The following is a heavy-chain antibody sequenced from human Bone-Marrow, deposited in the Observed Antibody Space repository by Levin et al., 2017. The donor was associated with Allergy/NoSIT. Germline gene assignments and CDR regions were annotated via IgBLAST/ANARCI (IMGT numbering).Heavy chain of an antibody. CDR2: ISYDGSNK. CDR1: GFTFSSYA. D-gene: IGHD3-10*01. Sequence: GESLKISCAASGFTFSSYAMHWVRQAPGKGLEWVAVISYDGSNKYYADSVKGRFTISRDNSKNTLYLQMNSLRAEDTAVYYCAKIMVRGEIGAFDIWGQGTMVTVSS. CDR3: AKIMVRGEIGAFDI. V-gene: IGHV3-30-3*02. J-gene: IGHJ3*02.